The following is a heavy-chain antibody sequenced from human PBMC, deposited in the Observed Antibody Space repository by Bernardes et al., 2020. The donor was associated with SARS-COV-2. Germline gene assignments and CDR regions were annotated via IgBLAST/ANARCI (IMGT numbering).Heavy chain of an antibody. CDR3: ARHPRPRTFLGVVILLDFDY. CDR2: ISYTGST. V-gene: IGHV4-39*01. J-gene: IGHJ4*02. Sequence: SETLSLTCAVSGASISSNDYYWGWVRQPPGKGLEWIGSISYTGSTSYSPSLKSRVTMSLDTSKNQFSLKLNSVTAADTAVYYCARHPRPRTFLGVVILLDFDYWGQGTLVTVSS. D-gene: IGHD3-3*01. CDR1: GASISSNDYY.